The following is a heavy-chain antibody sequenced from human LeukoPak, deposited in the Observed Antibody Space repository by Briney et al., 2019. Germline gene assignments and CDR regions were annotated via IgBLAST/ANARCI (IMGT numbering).Heavy chain of an antibody. CDR1: GGSMSSGGYS. J-gene: IGHJ5*02. CDR3: PKMSSSPNWFAP. V-gene: IGHV4-30-2*01. D-gene: IGHD2-15*01. Sequence: PSETLSLTCAVSGGSMSSGGYSWSWIRQPPGKGLEFIGYIYHSGNTYYIPSLKSRVTISVDRSKNQLSLKLTSVTAADTAVYFCPKMSSSPNWFAPGGQGPLVTVSS. CDR2: IYHSGNT.